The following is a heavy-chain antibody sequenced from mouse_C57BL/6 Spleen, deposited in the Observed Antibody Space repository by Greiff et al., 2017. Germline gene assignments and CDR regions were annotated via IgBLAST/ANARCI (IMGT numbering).Heavy chain of an antibody. CDR1: GFTFSSYG. J-gene: IGHJ1*03. CDR3: ARQGSTVVATDWYFDV. V-gene: IGHV5-6*01. D-gene: IGHD1-1*01. Sequence: EVQGVESGGDLVKPGGSLKLSCAASGFTFSSYGMSWVRQTPDKRLEWVATISSGGSYTYYPDSVKGRFTISRDNAKNTLYLQMSSLKSEDTAMYYCARQGSTVVATDWYFDVWGTGTTVTVSS. CDR2: ISSGGSYT.